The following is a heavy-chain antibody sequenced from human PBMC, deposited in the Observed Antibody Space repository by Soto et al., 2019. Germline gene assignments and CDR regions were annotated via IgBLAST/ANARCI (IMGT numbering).Heavy chain of an antibody. V-gene: IGHV4-34*01. CDR3: ARVSGSIAAVYYYYGMDV. Sequence: SETLSLTCAVYGGSFSGYYWSWIRQPPGKGLEWIEEINHSGSTNYNPSLKSRVTISVDTSKNQFSLKLSSVTAADTAVYYCARVSGSIAAVYYYYGMDVWGQGTTVTVSS. J-gene: IGHJ6*02. D-gene: IGHD6-6*01. CDR1: GGSFSGYY. CDR2: INHSGST.